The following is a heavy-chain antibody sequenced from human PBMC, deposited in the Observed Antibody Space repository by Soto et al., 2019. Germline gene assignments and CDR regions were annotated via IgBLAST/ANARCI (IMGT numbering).Heavy chain of an antibody. D-gene: IGHD2-8*01. CDR1: GLTFSAYG. CDR2: ISYDGSKK. Sequence: QARLVESGGGVVQPGRSLRLSCEASGLTFSAYGMHWVRQAPGKGLEWVATISYDGSKKYFGDSVKGRFTISRDNSKRTLYLEMKSLRTEDTAVYYCAKASHCNKGRCSLGLIGDRAFDIWGQGTMVTVSS. J-gene: IGHJ3*02. CDR3: AKASHCNKGRCSLGLIGDRAFDI. V-gene: IGHV3-30*18.